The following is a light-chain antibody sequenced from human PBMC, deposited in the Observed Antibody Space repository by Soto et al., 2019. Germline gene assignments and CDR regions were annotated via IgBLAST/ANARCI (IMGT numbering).Light chain of an antibody. CDR3: MQALQTPLFT. J-gene: IGKJ3*01. Sequence: DIVMTQSPLYLPVTPGEPASISCRSSQSLLHSDGYNYLDWYLQKPGQSPQLLIYLGSNRASGVPDRFSGSGSGTDFTLKISRVEAVDVGVYYCMQALQTPLFTFGPGTKVDLK. CDR1: QSLLHSDGYNY. V-gene: IGKV2-28*01. CDR2: LGS.